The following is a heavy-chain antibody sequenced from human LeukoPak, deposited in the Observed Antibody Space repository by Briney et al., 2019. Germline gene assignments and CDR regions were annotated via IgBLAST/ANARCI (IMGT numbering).Heavy chain of an antibody. Sequence: ASVKVSCKVSGYTLTELSMHWVRQAPGKGLGWMGGFDPEDGETIYAQKFQGRVTMTEDTSTDTAYMELSSLRSEDTAVYYCATSGADVLRYSNNLRAFDIWGQGTMVTVSS. CDR3: ATSGADVLRYSNNLRAFDI. V-gene: IGHV1-24*01. CDR2: FDPEDGET. D-gene: IGHD3-9*01. CDR1: GYTLTELS. J-gene: IGHJ3*02.